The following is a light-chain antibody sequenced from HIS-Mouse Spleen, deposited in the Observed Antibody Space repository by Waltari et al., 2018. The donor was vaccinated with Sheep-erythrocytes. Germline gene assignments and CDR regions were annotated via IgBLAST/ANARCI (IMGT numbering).Light chain of an antibody. CDR1: SSDVGIYNL. V-gene: IGLV2-23*01. J-gene: IGLJ3*02. CDR2: EGS. Sequence: QSALPQPASVSGSPGQSITISCTGTSSDVGIYNLVSWYQQHPGKAPNLMIYEGSKRPSGVSNRFSGSKSGNTASLTISGLQAEDEADYYCCSYAGSSTPWVFGGGTKLTVL. CDR3: CSYAGSSTPWV.